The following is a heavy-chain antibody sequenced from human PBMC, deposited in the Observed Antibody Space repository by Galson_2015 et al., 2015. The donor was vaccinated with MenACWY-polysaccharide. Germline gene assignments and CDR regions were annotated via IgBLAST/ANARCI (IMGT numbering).Heavy chain of an antibody. CDR3: ARDPLDSSGYTRGSVFDL. J-gene: IGHJ2*01. D-gene: IGHD3-22*01. Sequence: SLRLSCAASGFTFSSFWMSWVRQAPGKGLEWVAIIKQDGIEKYYVDSVKGRFSISRDNAKNSLYLQMNSLRSEDTAVYYCARDPLDSSGYTRGSVFDLWGRGTLVTVSS. CDR1: GFTFSSFW. V-gene: IGHV3-7*01. CDR2: IKQDGIEK.